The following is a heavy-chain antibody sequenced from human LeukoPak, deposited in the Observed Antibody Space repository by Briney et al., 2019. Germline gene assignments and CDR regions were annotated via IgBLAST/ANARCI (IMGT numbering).Heavy chain of an antibody. Sequence: PSETLSLTCTVSRGSITSYSWTWIRQPVGKGLEWIGRIFVDGRTNYNPSLKSRVALSIDTSKNQFSLNVKSVIAADAAVYYCCYGSGTFFNDAFDFWGQGTMVTVSS. V-gene: IGHV4-4*07. D-gene: IGHD3-10*01. CDR1: RGSITSYS. CDR2: IFVDGRT. J-gene: IGHJ3*01. CDR3: CYGSGTFFNDAFDF.